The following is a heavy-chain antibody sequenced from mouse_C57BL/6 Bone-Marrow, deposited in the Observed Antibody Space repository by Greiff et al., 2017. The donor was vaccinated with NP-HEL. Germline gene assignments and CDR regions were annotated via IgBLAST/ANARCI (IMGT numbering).Heavy chain of an antibody. J-gene: IGHJ3*01. CDR2: INPSTGGT. Sequence: VQLQQSGPELVKPGASVKISCKASGYSFTGYYMNWVKQSPEKSLEWIVEINPSTGGTTYNQKFKAKATLTVDKSSSTAYMQLKSLTSEDSAVYYCARRGYDGFPLFAYWGQGTLVTVSA. D-gene: IGHD2-2*01. V-gene: IGHV1-42*01. CDR3: ARRGYDGFPLFAY. CDR1: GYSFTGYY.